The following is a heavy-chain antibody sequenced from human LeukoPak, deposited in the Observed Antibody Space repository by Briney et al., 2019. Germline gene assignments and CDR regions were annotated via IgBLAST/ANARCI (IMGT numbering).Heavy chain of an antibody. CDR3: ARNGGNSDFDY. Sequence: GSLRLSCAASGLTFSSHWMHWVRQPPGKGLEWIGEIYHSGSTNYNPSLKSRVTMLLDKSKNQFSLKLSSVTAADTAVYYCARNGGNSDFDYWGQGTLVIVSS. V-gene: IGHV4-4*02. D-gene: IGHD4-23*01. J-gene: IGHJ4*02. CDR1: GLTFSSHW. CDR2: IYHSGST.